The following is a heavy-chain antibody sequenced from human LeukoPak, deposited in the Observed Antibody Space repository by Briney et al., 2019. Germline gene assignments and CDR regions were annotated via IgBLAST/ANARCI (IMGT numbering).Heavy chain of an antibody. CDR1: GFTFSNAW. J-gene: IGHJ4*02. V-gene: IGHV3-15*01. D-gene: IGHD3-22*01. Sequence: PGGSLRLSCAASGFTFSNAWMSWVRQAPGKGLEWVGRLKSKIDGGTTDYAAPVKGRFTISRDDSKNTLYLQMNSLKTEDTAVYYCTTSLSSGYYIDYWGQGTLVTVSS. CDR3: TTSLSSGYYIDY. CDR2: LKSKIDGGTT.